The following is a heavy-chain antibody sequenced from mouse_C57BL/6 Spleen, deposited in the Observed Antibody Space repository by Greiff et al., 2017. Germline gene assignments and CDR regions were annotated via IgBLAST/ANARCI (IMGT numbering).Heavy chain of an antibody. CDR1: GYTFTSYW. Sequence: VQLQQSGAELVKPGASVKLSCKASGYTFTSYWMHWVKQRPGQGLEWIGYINPSSGYTKYNQKFKDKATLTADKSSSTAYMQLGSLTYEDSAGCYGARDDNLGYWGQGTTLTVSS. V-gene: IGHV1-7*01. J-gene: IGHJ2*01. D-gene: IGHD2-3*01. CDR3: ARDDNLGY. CDR2: INPSSGYT.